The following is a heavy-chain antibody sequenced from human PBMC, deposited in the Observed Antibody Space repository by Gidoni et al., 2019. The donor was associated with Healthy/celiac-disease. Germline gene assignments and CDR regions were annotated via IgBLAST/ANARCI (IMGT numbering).Heavy chain of an antibody. D-gene: IGHD5-18*01. CDR1: GFPSSSYS. CDR3: ARNRSYNCYYGMDV. Sequence: EVPLVESGGGLVKPGGSLRLCCSASGFPSSSYSMSKGRQAPGKGLEWVTSIGSSSSYICYADSVKGRFTISRDNARNSLYLQMNGLRAEDTAVYYCARNRSYNCYYGMDVWGQGTTVTVSS. V-gene: IGHV3-21*01. J-gene: IGHJ6*02. CDR2: IGSSSSYI.